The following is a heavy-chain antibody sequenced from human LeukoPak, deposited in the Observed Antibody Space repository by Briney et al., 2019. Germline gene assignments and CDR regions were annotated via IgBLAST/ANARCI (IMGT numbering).Heavy chain of an antibody. CDR2: IKRKTDGGTT. CDR1: GFTFSNAW. V-gene: IGHV3-15*01. CDR3: STGLLTLQPY. Sequence: MPGGSLRLSCAASGFTFSNAWMSWIRQAPGKGLEWVGRIKRKTDGGTTDYAAPVKGRFTISRDDSKDTLYLQMNSLKTDDTAVYYCSTGLLTLQPYWGQGTLVTVSS. J-gene: IGHJ4*02.